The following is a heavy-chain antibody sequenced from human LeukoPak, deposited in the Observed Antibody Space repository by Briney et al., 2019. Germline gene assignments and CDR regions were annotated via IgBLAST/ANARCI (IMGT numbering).Heavy chain of an antibody. V-gene: IGHV1-2*02. J-gene: IGHJ6*02. Sequence: VSVKVSCKASGYTFTGYYMHWVRQAPGQGLEWMGWINPNSGGTNYAQKFQGRVTMTRDTSISTAYMELSRLRSDDTAVYYCARDSSRLTIFGVPYGMDVWGQGTTVTVSS. CDR3: ARDSSRLTIFGVPYGMDV. CDR2: INPNSGGT. D-gene: IGHD3-3*01. CDR1: GYTFTGYY.